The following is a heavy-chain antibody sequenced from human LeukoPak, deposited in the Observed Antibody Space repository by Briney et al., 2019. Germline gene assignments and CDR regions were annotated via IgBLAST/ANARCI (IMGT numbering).Heavy chain of an antibody. Sequence: ASVKVSCKVSGYTLTELSMHWVRQAPGKGLEWMGGFGPEDGETIYAQKFQGRVTMTEDTSTDTAYMELSSLRSEDTAVYYCATIPPMVRGVFDYWGQGTLVTVSS. CDR2: FGPEDGET. CDR1: GYTLTELS. V-gene: IGHV1-24*01. D-gene: IGHD3-10*01. J-gene: IGHJ4*02. CDR3: ATIPPMVRGVFDY.